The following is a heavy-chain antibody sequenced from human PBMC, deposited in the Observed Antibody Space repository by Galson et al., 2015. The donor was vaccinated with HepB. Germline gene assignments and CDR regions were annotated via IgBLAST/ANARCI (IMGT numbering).Heavy chain of an antibody. Sequence: SLRLSCAASGFTFSSYSMNWVRQAPGKGLEWVSCISSSSSYIYYADSVKGRFTISRDNAKNSLYLQMNSLRAEDTAVYNCARADDFWSGPDAFDIWGQGTMVTVSS. CDR1: GFTFSSYS. D-gene: IGHD3-3*01. CDR2: ISSSSSYI. J-gene: IGHJ3*02. CDR3: ARADDFWSGPDAFDI. V-gene: IGHV3-21*01.